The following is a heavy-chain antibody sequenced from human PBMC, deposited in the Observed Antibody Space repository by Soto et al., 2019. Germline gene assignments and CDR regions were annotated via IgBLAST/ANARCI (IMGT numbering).Heavy chain of an antibody. D-gene: IGHD2-2*01. J-gene: IGHJ4*02. V-gene: IGHV1-69*02. Sequence: SVKVSCKASGGTFSSYTISWVRQAPGQGLEWMGRIIPILGIANYAQKFQGRVTITADKSTSTAYMELSSLRSEDTAVYYCARGCTSCSPGPSTKALFDYWGQGTLVTVSS. CDR1: GGTFSSYT. CDR3: ARGCTSCSPGPSTKALFDY. CDR2: IIPILGIA.